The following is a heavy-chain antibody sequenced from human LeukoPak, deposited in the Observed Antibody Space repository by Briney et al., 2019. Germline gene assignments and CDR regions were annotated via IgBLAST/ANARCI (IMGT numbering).Heavy chain of an antibody. D-gene: IGHD3-9*01. CDR2: IIPIFGTA. CDR1: GGTFSSYA. V-gene: IGHV1-69*13. Sequence: GASVKVSCKASGGTFSSYAISWVRQAPGQGLEWMGGIIPIFGTANYAQKCQGRVTITADESTSTAYMELSSLRSEDTAVYYCARTYDILTGYTPDTYYYYYYMDVWGKGTTVTVSS. J-gene: IGHJ6*03. CDR3: ARTYDILTGYTPDTYYYYYYMDV.